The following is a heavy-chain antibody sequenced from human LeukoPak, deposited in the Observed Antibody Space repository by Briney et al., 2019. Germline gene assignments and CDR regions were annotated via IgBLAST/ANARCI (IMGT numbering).Heavy chain of an antibody. CDR3: ARGSDSSGYYFRAEYFQH. CDR2: IYYSGST. Sequence: PSETLSLTCTVSGGSISSYYWSWIRQPPGKGLEWIGYIYYSGSTNYNPSLKSRVTISVDTSKNQFSLKLSPVTAADTAVYYCARGSDSSGYYFRAEYFQHWGQGTLVTVSS. CDR1: GGSISSYY. J-gene: IGHJ1*01. D-gene: IGHD3-22*01. V-gene: IGHV4-59*01.